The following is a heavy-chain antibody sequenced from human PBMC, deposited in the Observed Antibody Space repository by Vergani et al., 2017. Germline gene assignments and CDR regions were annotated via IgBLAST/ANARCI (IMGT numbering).Heavy chain of an antibody. CDR2: IYYSGST. Sequence: QVQLQESGPGLVKPSETLSLTCTVSNDSVSNTFYYWGWIRQTPGKGLEWIGSIYYSGSTYYNPSLESRVTLSVDTSKSQFSLKLSSVTAADTAVYYCAREASFDPYYYYMDVWGKGTTVTVSS. CDR3: AREASFDPYYYYMDV. V-gene: IGHV4-39*02. J-gene: IGHJ6*03. D-gene: IGHD5-12*01. CDR1: NDSVSNTFYY.